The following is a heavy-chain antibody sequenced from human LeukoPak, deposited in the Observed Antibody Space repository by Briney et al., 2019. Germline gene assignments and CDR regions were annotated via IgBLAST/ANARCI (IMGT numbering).Heavy chain of an antibody. J-gene: IGHJ5*02. CDR2: INPNSGGT. D-gene: IGHD6-13*01. V-gene: IGHV1-2*02. CDR1: GYTFTGYY. CDR3: ARDNEAAAGIGWFDP. Sequence: ASVKVSCKASGYTFTGYYMHWVRQAPGQGLEWMGWINPNSGGTNYAQKFQGRVTMTRDTSISTAYMELSRLRSDDTAVYYCARDNEAAAGIGWFDPWGQGTLVTVSS.